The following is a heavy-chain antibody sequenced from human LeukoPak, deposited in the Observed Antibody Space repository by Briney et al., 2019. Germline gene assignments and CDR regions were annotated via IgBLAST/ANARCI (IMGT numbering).Heavy chain of an antibody. CDR2: INPNSGGT. D-gene: IGHD3-3*01. Sequence: GASVKVSCKASGYTFTGYYMHWVRQAPGQGLEWMGWINPNSGGTNYAQKFQGRVTMTRDTSISTAYMELSRLRSDDTAVYYCARVSYDFWSGYPLSPGLEQFDYWGQGTLVTVSS. CDR1: GYTFTGYY. V-gene: IGHV1-2*02. J-gene: IGHJ4*02. CDR3: ARVSYDFWSGYPLSPGLEQFDY.